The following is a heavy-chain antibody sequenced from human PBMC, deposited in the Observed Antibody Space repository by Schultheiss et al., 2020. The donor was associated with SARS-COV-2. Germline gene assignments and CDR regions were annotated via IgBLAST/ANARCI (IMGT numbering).Heavy chain of an antibody. Sequence: SETLSLTCTVSGGSISSYYWSWIRQPPGKGLEWIGYIYYSGSTDYNPSLKSRVTISVDTSKNQFSLKLRSVTAADTAVYYCANGGSYGWFDPWGQGTLVTVSS. J-gene: IGHJ5*02. V-gene: IGHV4-59*01. CDR2: IYYSGST. CDR3: ANGGSYGWFDP. CDR1: GGSISSYY. D-gene: IGHD1-26*01.